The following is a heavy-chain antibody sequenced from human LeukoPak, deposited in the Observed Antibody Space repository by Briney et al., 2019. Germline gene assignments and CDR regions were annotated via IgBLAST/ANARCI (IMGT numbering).Heavy chain of an antibody. D-gene: IGHD2-15*01. CDR1: GASFSGYY. V-gene: IGHV4-34*01. CDR2: INHSGST. Sequence: PSETLSLTCAVYGASFSGYYWSWIRQPPGKGLEWLGEINHSGSTNYNPSLKSQVTISVDKSKNQFSLKLRSLTAADPAVYYFAREQCSGGSCYSIYYYYYMDVWGKGTTVTVSS. J-gene: IGHJ6*03. CDR3: AREQCSGGSCYSIYYYYYMDV.